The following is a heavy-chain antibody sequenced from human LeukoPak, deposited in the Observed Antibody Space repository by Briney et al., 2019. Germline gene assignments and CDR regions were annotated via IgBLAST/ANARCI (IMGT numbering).Heavy chain of an antibody. CDR2: ISSSGYTT. V-gene: IGHV3-11*04. D-gene: IGHD3-10*01. CDR3: ARSGRGVDSFYFYMDV. Sequence: PGGSLRLSCAASGFTFSDYYMSWIRQTPGKGLEWVSYISSSGYTTYHADSVKGRFTISRDNAKNSLYLQMNSLRAEDTAVYYCARSGRGVDSFYFYMDVWGKGTTVTVSS. CDR1: GFTFSDYY. J-gene: IGHJ6*03.